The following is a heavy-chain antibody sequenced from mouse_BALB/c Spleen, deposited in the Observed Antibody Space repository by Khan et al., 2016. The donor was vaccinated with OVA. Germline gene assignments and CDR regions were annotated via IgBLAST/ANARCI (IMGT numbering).Heavy chain of an antibody. V-gene: IGHV1-4*01. CDR3: ARECHYYGSSGSLDN. D-gene: IGHD1-1*01. J-gene: IGHJ4*01. CDR2: IITSSVYT. CDR1: GYTFTSYT. Sequence: QVQLKESGPELARPGVSVKMSCKASGYTFTSYTMHWVKQRPGQGLEWIGYIITSSVYTNYNQKFKDKATLTADKSSSTAYMQLSSLTSEDSAVXYCARECHYYGSSGSLDNWGQGTSVTVSS.